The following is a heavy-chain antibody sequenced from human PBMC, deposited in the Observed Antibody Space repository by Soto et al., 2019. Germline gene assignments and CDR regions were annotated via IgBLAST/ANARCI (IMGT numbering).Heavy chain of an antibody. Sequence: GGSLRLSCAASGFTFDDYAMHWVRQAPGKGLEWVSGISWNSGSIGYADSVKGRFTISRDNAKDSQYLQMNSLRAEDTALYYCAKEGETGYSSGWYDAFDIWGQGTMVTVSS. J-gene: IGHJ3*02. CDR1: GFTFDDYA. D-gene: IGHD6-19*01. CDR3: AKEGETGYSSGWYDAFDI. CDR2: ISWNSGSI. V-gene: IGHV3-9*01.